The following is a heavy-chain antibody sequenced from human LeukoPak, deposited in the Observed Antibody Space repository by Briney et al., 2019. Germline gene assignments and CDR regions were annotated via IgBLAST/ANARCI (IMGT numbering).Heavy chain of an antibody. CDR3: AKDRGRYYDRSRHYWGYYFDS. CDR1: GFTFSSYA. V-gene: IGHV3-23*01. J-gene: IGHJ4*02. Sequence: GGSLRLSCAASGFTFSSYAMSWVRQAPGKGLEWVSAFSGSGGSTYYADSVKGRFTISRDNSKNTLYLQMSSLRVKDTAVYYCAKDRGRYYDRSRHYWGYYFDSWGQRSLVTVST. D-gene: IGHD3-22*01. CDR2: FSGSGGST.